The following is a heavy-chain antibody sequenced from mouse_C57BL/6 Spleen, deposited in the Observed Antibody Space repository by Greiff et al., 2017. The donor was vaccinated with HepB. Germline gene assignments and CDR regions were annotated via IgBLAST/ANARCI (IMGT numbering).Heavy chain of an antibody. J-gene: IGHJ3*01. CDR3: ARAGYDYDVFAY. CDR1: GFTFSDFY. D-gene: IGHD2-4*01. CDR2: SRNKANDYTT. Sequence: EVNVVESGGGLVQSGRSLRLSCATSGFTFSDFYMEWVRQAPGKGLEWIAASRNKANDYTTEYSASVKGRFIVSRDTSQSILYLQMNALRAEDTAIYYCARAGYDYDVFAYWGQGTLVTVSA. V-gene: IGHV7-1*01.